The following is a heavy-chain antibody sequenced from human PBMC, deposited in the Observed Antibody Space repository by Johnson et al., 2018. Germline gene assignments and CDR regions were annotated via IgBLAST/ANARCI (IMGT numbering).Heavy chain of an antibody. CDR2: IYSKNNVGAV. Sequence: EVQLVESGGGLVKPGGSLRLSCEASGFSVSEGRMNWVRQAPGRGPEWVGRIYSKNNVGAVEDAAPVTGRSTISKDASQNTVDLKMNSLKTEDTAVYYCVTGYPNYMDVWGKGTTVTVSS. J-gene: IGHJ6*03. CDR1: GFSVSEGR. V-gene: IGHV3-15*07. D-gene: IGHD5-12*01. CDR3: VTGYPNYMDV.